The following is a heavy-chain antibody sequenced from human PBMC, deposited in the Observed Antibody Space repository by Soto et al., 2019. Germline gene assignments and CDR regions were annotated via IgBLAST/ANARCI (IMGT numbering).Heavy chain of an antibody. J-gene: IGHJ5*01. V-gene: IGHV3-49*03. D-gene: IGHD5-12*01. CDR2: IRSKGYGGTT. CDR3: ARAIGYRGDS. CDR1: GFNFGDYG. Sequence: GGSLRLSCTASGFNFGDYGMSWFRQAPGKGLEWVGFIRSKGYGGTTEYAASVKGRFTVSRDDSKSIAYLQVNSLKTEDTAVYYCARAIGYRGDSWGPGTVNTVST.